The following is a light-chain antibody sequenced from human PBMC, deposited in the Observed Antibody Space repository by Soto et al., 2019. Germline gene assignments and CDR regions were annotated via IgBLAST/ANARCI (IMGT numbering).Light chain of an antibody. CDR2: DAS. V-gene: IGKV3-11*01. CDR3: QQRQYWPPIT. CDR1: LNVNSY. J-gene: IGKJ5*01. Sequence: VLTHSPATLSLSPCERATLSCSASLNVNSYLAWYQQKPGQAPRLLIYDASNRAAGIPARFSGSGSGTDFTLTISSLEPEDFAIYYCQQRQYWPPITFGQGTRLEIK.